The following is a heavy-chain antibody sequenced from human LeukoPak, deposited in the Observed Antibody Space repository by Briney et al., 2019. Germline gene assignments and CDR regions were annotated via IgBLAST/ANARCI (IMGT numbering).Heavy chain of an antibody. J-gene: IGHJ4*02. CDR2: INPDSGGT. CDR3: ARSVRWGYDY. CDR1: GYTFTGYY. Sequence: ASVKVSCKASGYTFTGYYIHWVRQAPGQGLEWMGWINPDSGGTNYAQKFQGRVTMTWDTSISTAYMELSRLRSDDTAIYYCARSVRWGYDYWGQGALVTVSS. V-gene: IGHV1-2*02. D-gene: IGHD4-23*01.